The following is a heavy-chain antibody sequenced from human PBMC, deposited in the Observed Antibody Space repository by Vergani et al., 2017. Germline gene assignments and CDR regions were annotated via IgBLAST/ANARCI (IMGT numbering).Heavy chain of an antibody. CDR2: INWNSGNV. D-gene: IGHD6-13*01. J-gene: IGHJ6*03. Sequence: EVQLVESGGGLVQPGRSLRLSCAASGFTFNDYAMHWVRQAPGKGLEWVSSINWNSGNVGYADSVEGRFTISRDNAKNSLFLQMNSLTTEDTALYYCVKDMYSSPYYYYMDVWGKGTTVTVSS. CDR3: VKDMYSSPYYYYMDV. CDR1: GFTFNDYA. V-gene: IGHV3-9*01.